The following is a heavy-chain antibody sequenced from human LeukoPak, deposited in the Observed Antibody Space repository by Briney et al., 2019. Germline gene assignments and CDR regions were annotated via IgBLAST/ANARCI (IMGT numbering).Heavy chain of an antibody. D-gene: IGHD2-2*01. V-gene: IGHV3-53*01. J-gene: IGHJ4*02. Sequence: GGSLRLSCAASGFTVSSNYMSWVRQAPGKGLEWVSVIYSGGSTYYADSVKGRFTISRDNSKNTLYLQMNSLRAEDTAVYYCASTHLGYCSSASCQNDYWGQGTLATVSS. CDR1: GFTVSSNY. CDR3: ASTHLGYCSSASCQNDY. CDR2: IYSGGST.